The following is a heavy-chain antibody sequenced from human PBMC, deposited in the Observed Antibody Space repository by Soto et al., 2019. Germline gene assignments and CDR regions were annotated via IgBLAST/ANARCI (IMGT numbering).Heavy chain of an antibody. V-gene: IGHV3-23*01. Sequence: GGSLRLSCAASGFTFSSYAMSWVRQAPGKGLEWVSAISGSGGSTYYADSVKGRFTISRDNSKNTLYLQMNSLRAEDTAVYYCAKLAGLLWFGELFESGDNWFDPWGQGTLVTVSS. J-gene: IGHJ5*02. CDR1: GFTFSSYA. CDR2: ISGSGGST. D-gene: IGHD3-10*01. CDR3: AKLAGLLWFGELFESGDNWFDP.